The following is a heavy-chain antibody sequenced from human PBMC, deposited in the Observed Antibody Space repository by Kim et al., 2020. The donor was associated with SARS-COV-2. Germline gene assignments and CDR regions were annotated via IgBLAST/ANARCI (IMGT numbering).Heavy chain of an antibody. CDR2: ISYDGSNK. Sequence: GGSLRLSCAASGFTFSSYGMHWVRQAPGKGLEWVAVISYDGSNKYYADSVKGRFTISRDNSKNTLYLQMNSLRAEDTAVYYCAKDPVNTSVQYYYYYYG. CDR1: GFTFSSYG. D-gene: IGHD2-2*01. V-gene: IGHV3-30*18. CDR3: AKDPVNTSVQYYYYYYG. J-gene: IGHJ6*01.